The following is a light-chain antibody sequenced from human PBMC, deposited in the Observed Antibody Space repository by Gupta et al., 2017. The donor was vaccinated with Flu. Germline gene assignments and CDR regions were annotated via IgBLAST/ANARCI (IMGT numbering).Light chain of an antibody. CDR2: TND. Sequence: QSVLTQPPSASGTPGQRITISCSGSSSNIGRNSVYWYQQRPATAPKLLIYTNDQRPSGVPDRFSGSKSGTSASLAISGLRSEDEADYYCAAWDASLSGWVFGGGTKLTVL. CDR1: SSNIGRNS. CDR3: AAWDASLSGWV. J-gene: IGLJ3*02. V-gene: IGLV1-47*01.